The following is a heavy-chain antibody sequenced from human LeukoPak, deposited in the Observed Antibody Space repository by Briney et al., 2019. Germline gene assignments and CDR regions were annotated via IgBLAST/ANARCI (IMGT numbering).Heavy chain of an antibody. CDR2: IYYSGST. J-gene: IGHJ4*02. D-gene: IGHD1-26*01. CDR1: GGSISSSSYY. CDR3: ARSGGRNVRYFDY. Sequence: SETLSLTCTVSGGSISSSSYYWGWIRQPPGKGLEWIGSIYYSGSTYYNPSLKSRVTISVDTSKNQFSLKPSSVTAADTAVYYCARSGGRNVRYFDYWGQGTLVTVSS. V-gene: IGHV4-39*01.